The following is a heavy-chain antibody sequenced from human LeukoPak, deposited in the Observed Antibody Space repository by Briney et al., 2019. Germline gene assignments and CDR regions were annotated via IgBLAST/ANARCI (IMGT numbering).Heavy chain of an antibody. J-gene: IGHJ4*02. D-gene: IGHD2-21*02. CDR3: ARDAVSTVTAGGIDY. V-gene: IGHV1-18*01. CDR2: ISVYSGDT. Sequence: GASVKVSCKASSYSFTSYGISWVRQAPGQGLEWMAWISVYSGDTKYAQKIQDRVTMTIDTSTSTAYMELRSLRSDDTAVYYCARDAVSTVTAGGIDYWGQGTLVTVSS. CDR1: SYSFTSYG.